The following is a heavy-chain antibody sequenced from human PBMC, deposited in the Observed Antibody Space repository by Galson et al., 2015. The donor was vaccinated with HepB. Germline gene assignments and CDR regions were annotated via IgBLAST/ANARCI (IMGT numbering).Heavy chain of an antibody. CDR2: ISSSSSYI. CDR1: GFTFSSYS. CDR3: ARGERRDGYNLDAFDI. D-gene: IGHD5-24*01. V-gene: IGHV3-21*01. Sequence: SLRLSCAASGFTFSSYSMNWVRQAPGKGLEWVSSISSSSSYIYYADSVKGRFTISRDNAKNSLYLQMNSLRAEDTAVYYCARGERRDGYNLDAFDIWGQGTMVTVSS. J-gene: IGHJ3*02.